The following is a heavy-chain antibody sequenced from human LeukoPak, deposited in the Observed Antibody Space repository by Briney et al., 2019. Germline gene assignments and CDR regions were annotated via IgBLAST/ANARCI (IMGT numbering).Heavy chain of an antibody. V-gene: IGHV1-69*04. CDR3: ARDQYYYDSSGYYYVLPFDY. CDR2: IIPILGIA. D-gene: IGHD3-22*01. J-gene: IGHJ4*02. Sequence: SAKVSCKASGGTFTSYAISWVRQAPGQGLEWMGRIIPILGIANYAQKFQGRVTITADKSTSTAYMELSRLRSEDTAVYYCARDQYYYDSSGYYYVLPFDYWGQGTLVTVSS. CDR1: GGTFTSYA.